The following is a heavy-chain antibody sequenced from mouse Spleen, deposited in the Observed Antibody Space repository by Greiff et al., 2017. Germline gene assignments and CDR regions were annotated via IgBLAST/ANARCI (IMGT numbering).Heavy chain of an antibody. D-gene: IGHD2-1*01. Sequence: QVQLQQPGAELVKPGAPVKLSCKASGYTFTSYWMNWVKQRPGRGLEWIGRIDPSDSETHYNQKFKDKATLTVDKSSSTAYIQLSSLTSEDSAVYYCARLDGNSEVFDYWGQGTTLTVSS. V-gene: IGHV1-69*02. CDR1: GYTFTSYW. CDR2: IDPSDSET. CDR3: ARLDGNSEVFDY. J-gene: IGHJ2*01.